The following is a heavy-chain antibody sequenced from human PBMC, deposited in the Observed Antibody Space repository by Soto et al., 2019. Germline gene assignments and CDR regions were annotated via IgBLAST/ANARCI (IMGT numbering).Heavy chain of an antibody. J-gene: IGHJ5*02. Sequence: QVQLVQSGAEVKKPGASGKVSCKASGYTFTSYGISWVRQAPGQGLEWMGWISAYNGNTNYAQKLQGRVTMTTDTSTSTAYMELRSLRSDDTAVYYCARDPPIVGATGELGDPWGQGTLVTVSS. CDR2: ISAYNGNT. CDR1: GYTFTSYG. D-gene: IGHD1-26*01. V-gene: IGHV1-18*01. CDR3: ARDPPIVGATGELGDP.